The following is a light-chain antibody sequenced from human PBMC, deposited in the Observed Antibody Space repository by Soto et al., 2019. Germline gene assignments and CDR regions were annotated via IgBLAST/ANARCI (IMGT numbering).Light chain of an antibody. CDR3: QQRSNWPA. J-gene: IGKJ1*01. V-gene: IGKV3-11*01. CDR1: QTVRNNY. CDR2: DAS. Sequence: EILFTQSPGTLSLSPGERATLSCRASQTVRNNYLAWYQQKPGEAPRLLIYDASNRATGIPARLSGSGSGTDFTLTISSLEPEDFAVYYCQQRSNWPAFGQGTKVDIK.